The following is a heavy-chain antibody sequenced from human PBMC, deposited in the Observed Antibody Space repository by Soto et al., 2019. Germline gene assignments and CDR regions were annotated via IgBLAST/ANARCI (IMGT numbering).Heavy chain of an antibody. Sequence: QVQVQESGPGLVRPSQNLSLTCTVSGASINRDPYYWSWIRQHPVKGLEWIGYIYYNGDTDYNPSLKSRVTISLDTSKNQISLKLSSVTAADTAVYYCARAQGAKVLKGSGMDVWGQGTTVIVS. D-gene: IGHD2-8*02. CDR1: GASINRDPYY. CDR2: IYYNGDT. J-gene: IGHJ6*02. V-gene: IGHV4-31*03. CDR3: ARAQGAKVLKGSGMDV.